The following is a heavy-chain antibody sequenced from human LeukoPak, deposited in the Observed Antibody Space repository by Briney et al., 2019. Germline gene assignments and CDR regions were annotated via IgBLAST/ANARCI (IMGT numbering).Heavy chain of an antibody. V-gene: IGHV4-61*02. CDR3: ARDLGIKPTPGTFNI. D-gene: IGHD7-27*01. CDR2: MYTSGST. CDR1: GGSISSGSYY. J-gene: IGHJ3*02. Sequence: SQTLSLTCTVSGGSISSGSYYWSWIRQPAGKGLEWIGRMYTSGSTNYNPSLMSRVTISIDTSKNQFSLKLSSVTAADTAVYYCARDLGIKPTPGTFNIWGRGTMVTVSS.